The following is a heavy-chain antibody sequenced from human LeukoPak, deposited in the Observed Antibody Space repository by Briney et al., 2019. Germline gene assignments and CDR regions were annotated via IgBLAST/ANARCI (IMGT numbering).Heavy chain of an antibody. CDR3: AKGLTLFGLPEGNWFDP. CDR2: ISYDGSNK. CDR1: GFTFSSYG. V-gene: IGHV3-30*18. J-gene: IGHJ5*02. Sequence: GRSQRLSCAASGFTFSSYGMHWVRQAPVKGLEWVAVISYDGSNKYYADSVKGRFTISRDNSKNTLYLQMSSLRAEDTAVYYCAKGLTLFGLPEGNWFDPWGQGTLVTVSS. D-gene: IGHD3-3*01.